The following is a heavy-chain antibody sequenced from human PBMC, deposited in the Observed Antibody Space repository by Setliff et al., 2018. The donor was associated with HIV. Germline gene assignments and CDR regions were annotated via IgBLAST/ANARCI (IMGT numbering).Heavy chain of an antibody. CDR3: ARQAWHYDRDGYFIDY. Sequence: PSETLSLTCSVSGYFISNGYYWGWIRPPPGKGLEWVGTIYQNGNTYYSPSLESRVSVSMDMSRNQFSVKLNSATAADTAVYYCARQAWHYDRDGYFIDYWGQGKLVTVSS. V-gene: IGHV4-38-2*02. D-gene: IGHD3-22*01. J-gene: IGHJ4*02. CDR2: IYQNGNT. CDR1: GYFISNGYY.